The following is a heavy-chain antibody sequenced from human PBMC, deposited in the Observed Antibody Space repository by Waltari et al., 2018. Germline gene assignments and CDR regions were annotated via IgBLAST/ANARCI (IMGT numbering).Heavy chain of an antibody. CDR3: ARESSATDYYMDV. CDR2: IGHSGTT. D-gene: IGHD5-12*01. CDR1: AYSISSTYC. V-gene: IGHV4-38-2*02. Sequence: QVQLQESGPGLVKPSEALSLTCAVSAYSISSTYCWGWIRQPPGKGLEWIGSIGHSGTTYYNPSLKSRVSISVDTSKNQFALKLSSVTAADTAVYYCARESSATDYYMDVWGKGTTVTVSS. J-gene: IGHJ6*03.